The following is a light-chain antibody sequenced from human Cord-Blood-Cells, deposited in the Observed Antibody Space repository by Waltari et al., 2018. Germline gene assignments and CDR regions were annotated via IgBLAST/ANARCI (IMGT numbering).Light chain of an antibody. Sequence: IMLTKSPASLSSSLWERATLSCRDSQSVSSYLAWYQQKPGQAPRLLIYDASNRATGIPARFSGSGSGTDFTLTFSSLEPEDFAVYYCQQRSNWPYTCGQGTKLEIK. J-gene: IGKJ2*01. V-gene: IGKV3-11*01. CDR3: QQRSNWPYT. CDR2: DAS. CDR1: QSVSSY.